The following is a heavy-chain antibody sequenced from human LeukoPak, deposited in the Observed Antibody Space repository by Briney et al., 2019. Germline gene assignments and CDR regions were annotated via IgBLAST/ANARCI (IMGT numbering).Heavy chain of an antibody. Sequence: PSETLSLTCAVSGYSISSGYYWGWIRQPPGKGLEWIGSIYHSGSTYYNPSLKSRVTISVDTSKNQFSPKLSSVTAADTAVYYCARADSGYDFHYWGQGTLVTVSS. CDR3: ARADSGYDFHY. V-gene: IGHV4-38-2*01. J-gene: IGHJ4*02. D-gene: IGHD5-12*01. CDR1: GYSISSGYY. CDR2: IYHSGST.